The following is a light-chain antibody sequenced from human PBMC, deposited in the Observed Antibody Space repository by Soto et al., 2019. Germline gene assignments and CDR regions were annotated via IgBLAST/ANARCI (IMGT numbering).Light chain of an antibody. CDR2: RAS. CDR1: QSVSSSY. V-gene: IGKV3-20*01. Sequence: EIVLPQSPGTLSLSPGERATLSFRASQSVSSSYLAWYHQKPGQAPKVLIYRASSRATGIPDRFSGSGSGTDFTLTISRLEPEDFAVYYCQQYGSSPLTFGGGAKVDI. CDR3: QQYGSSPLT. J-gene: IGKJ4*01.